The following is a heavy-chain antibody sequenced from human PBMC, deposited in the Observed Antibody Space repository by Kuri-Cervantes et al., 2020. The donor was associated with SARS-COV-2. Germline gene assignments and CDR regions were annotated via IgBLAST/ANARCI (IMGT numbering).Heavy chain of an antibody. CDR1: GFTFSSYS. J-gene: IGHJ6*04. D-gene: IGHD7-27*01. V-gene: IGHV3-7*01. CDR3: ARELTGDLDV. Sequence: GGSLRLSCAASGFTFSSYSMSWVRQAPGKGLEWVANIKQDGSEKYYVDSVKGRFTISRDNSKNTLYLQMNSLRAEDTAVYYCARELTGDLDVWGKGTTVTVSS. CDR2: IKQDGSEK.